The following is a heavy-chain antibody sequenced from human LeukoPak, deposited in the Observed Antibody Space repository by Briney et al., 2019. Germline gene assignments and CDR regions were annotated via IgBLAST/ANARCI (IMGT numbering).Heavy chain of an antibody. CDR1: GFTFNSYA. V-gene: IGHV3-23*01. CDR3: AKALLGYTSGPYDH. Sequence: GGSLRLSCAASGFTFNSYALSWVRQAPGKGLEWVSGISDSGGSTYYADSVKGRFTISRDNSKITLYLQMNSLRVEDTALYYCAKALLGYTSGPYDHWGQGTLVTVSS. J-gene: IGHJ4*02. CDR2: ISDSGGST. D-gene: IGHD6-19*01.